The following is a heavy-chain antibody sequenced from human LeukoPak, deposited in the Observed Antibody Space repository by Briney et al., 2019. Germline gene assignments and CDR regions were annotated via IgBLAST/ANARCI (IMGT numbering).Heavy chain of an antibody. V-gene: IGHV3-30*18. CDR3: AKDPDFGGYYYGMDV. J-gene: IGHJ6*02. Sequence: GGSLRLSCAASGFTFSSYAMSWVRQAPGKGLEWVAVISYDGSNKYYADSVKGRFTISRDNSKNTLYLQMNSLRAEDTAVYLCAKDPDFGGYYYGMDVWGQGTTVTVSS. CDR2: ISYDGSNK. D-gene: IGHD3-3*01. CDR1: GFTFSSYA.